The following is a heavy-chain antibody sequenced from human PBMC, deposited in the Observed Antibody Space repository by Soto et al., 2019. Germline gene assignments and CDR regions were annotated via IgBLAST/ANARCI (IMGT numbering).Heavy chain of an antibody. J-gene: IGHJ4*02. V-gene: IGHV1-18*04. CDR3: ARDDCTNGVCYIGY. D-gene: IGHD2-8*01. CDR1: GYSFISYV. CDR2: INAYSGYT. Sequence: ASVKVSCKASGYSFISYVINWVRQAPGQGLEWMGWINAYSGYTNYAQKLQGRVTLTADTSTSTAYMELRSLRSDDTAVYFCARDDCTNGVCYIGYWGQGTLVTVSS.